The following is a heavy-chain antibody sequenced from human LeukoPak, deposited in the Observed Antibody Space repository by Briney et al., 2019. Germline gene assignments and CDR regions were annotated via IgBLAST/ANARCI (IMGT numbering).Heavy chain of an antibody. CDR3: AKAGYCATAGCPDYYYMDV. CDR2: IRYDGSNK. Sequence: GGSLRLSCAASGFTFSSYAMHWVRQAPGKGLDGVSFIRYDGSNKFYADSVKGRFTISIDTSKNTLYLQMNSLRTEDSAMYYCAKAGYCATAGCPDYYYMDVWGRGTTVTVSS. V-gene: IGHV3-30*02. J-gene: IGHJ6*03. CDR1: GFTFSSYA. D-gene: IGHD2-8*01.